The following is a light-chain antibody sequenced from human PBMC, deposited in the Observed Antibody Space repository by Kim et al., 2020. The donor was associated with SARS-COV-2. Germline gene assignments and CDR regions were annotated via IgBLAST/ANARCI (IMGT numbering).Light chain of an antibody. Sequence: SSELTQDPAVSVALGQTGRITCQGDSLRSYYATWYQQKPRQAPLLVIFGRNNRPSGIPDRFSGSTSGSTASLTISGTQAEDEADFYCQSRDSGGNVLFGGGTRLTVL. CDR3: QSRDSGGNVL. CDR1: SLRSYY. V-gene: IGLV3-19*01. CDR2: GRN. J-gene: IGLJ2*01.